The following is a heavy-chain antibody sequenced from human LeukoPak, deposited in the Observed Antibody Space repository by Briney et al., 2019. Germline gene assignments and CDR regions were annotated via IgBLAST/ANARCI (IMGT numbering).Heavy chain of an antibody. V-gene: IGHV4-34*01. CDR3: ARLSSWSPDC. D-gene: IGHD6-13*01. CDR2: INHSGST. Sequence: PSETLSLTCAVYGGSFSGYYWSWIRQPPGKGLEWIGEINHSGSTNYNPSLKSRVTISVDTSKNQFSLKLSSVTAADTAVYYCARLSSWSPDCWGQGTLVTVSS. J-gene: IGHJ4*02. CDR1: GGSFSGYY.